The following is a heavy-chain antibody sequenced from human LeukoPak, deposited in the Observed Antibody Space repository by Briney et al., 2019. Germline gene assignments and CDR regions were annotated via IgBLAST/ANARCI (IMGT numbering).Heavy chain of an antibody. CDR1: GGSFSGYY. CDR3: ARDSELELIGWFDP. D-gene: IGHD1-7*01. CDR2: INHSGST. Sequence: SETLSLTCAVYGGSFSGYYWSWIRQPPGKGLEWVGEINHSGSTNYNPSLKSRVTISVDTSKNQFSLKLSSVTAADTAVYYCARDSELELIGWFDPWGQGTLVTVSS. J-gene: IGHJ5*02. V-gene: IGHV4-34*01.